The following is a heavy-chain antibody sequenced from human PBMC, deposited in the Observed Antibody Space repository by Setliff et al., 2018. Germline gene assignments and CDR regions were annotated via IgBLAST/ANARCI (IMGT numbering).Heavy chain of an antibody. CDR1: GYPFVGYY. J-gene: IGHJ4*02. V-gene: IGHV1-2*02. CDR2: IDPKSGRT. D-gene: IGHD1-1*01. CDR3: VRGLSDRVNWFAFDY. Sequence: ASVKVSCKTSGYPFVGYYIYWMRQAPGQGLEWMGWIDPKSGRTKYAVKFQGRVTMTRDNARNTLYRQMSSLRPEDTAIYFCVRGLSDRVNWFAFDYWGQGTLVTVSS.